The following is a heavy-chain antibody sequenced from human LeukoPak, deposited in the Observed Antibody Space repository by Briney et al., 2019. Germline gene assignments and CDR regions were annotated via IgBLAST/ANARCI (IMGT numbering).Heavy chain of an antibody. J-gene: IGHJ5*02. D-gene: IGHD3-3*01. CDR2: IYYSGST. Sequence: SETLSLTCTVSGVSISSSSYYWGWIRQPPGKGLEWFGSIYYSGSTYYNPSLKSRVTISVDTSKNQFSLKLSSVTAADTAVYYCAEVYYDFWSGHNWFDPWGQGTLVTVSS. V-gene: IGHV4-39*01. CDR1: GVSISSSSYY. CDR3: AEVYYDFWSGHNWFDP.